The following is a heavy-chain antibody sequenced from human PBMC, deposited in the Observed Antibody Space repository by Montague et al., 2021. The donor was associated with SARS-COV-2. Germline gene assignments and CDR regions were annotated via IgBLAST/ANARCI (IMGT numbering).Heavy chain of an antibody. V-gene: IGHV4-61*02. D-gene: IGHD1-1*01. J-gene: IGHJ4*02. Sequence: TLSLTCTVSGGSISSGDYYWSWIRQPAGGTLEWIGRIYTTGSTSYNPSLKSRVTTSVDTSKNQFSLKLSSVTAADTAVYYCATDAWATGTGFFDNWGPGTLATVSS. CDR1: GGSISSGDYY. CDR3: ATDAWATGTGFFDN. CDR2: IYTTGST.